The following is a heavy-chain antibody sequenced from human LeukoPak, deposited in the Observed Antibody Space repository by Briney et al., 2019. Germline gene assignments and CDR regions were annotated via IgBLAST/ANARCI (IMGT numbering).Heavy chain of an antibody. CDR2: ITASGGST. V-gene: IGHV3-23*01. Sequence: GGSLRLSCASSGFTYSMSWVRQAPGKGLEWVSSITASGGSTYYTDSVKGRFTISRDNAKNTLFLQMNSLRVEDTAVYYCARSTAARSFDYWGRGTLVTVSS. J-gene: IGHJ4*02. D-gene: IGHD6-6*01. CDR1: GFTYS. CDR3: ARSTAARSFDY.